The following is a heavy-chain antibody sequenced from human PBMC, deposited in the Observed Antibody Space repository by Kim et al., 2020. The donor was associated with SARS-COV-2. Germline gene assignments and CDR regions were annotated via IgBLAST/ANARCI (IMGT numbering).Heavy chain of an antibody. D-gene: IGHD2-2*01. J-gene: IGHJ6*02. CDR1: GFTFSSYS. CDR2: ISSSSSYI. CDR3: ARDGGFQLQRLISYYYYGMDG. V-gene: IGHV3-21*01. Sequence: GGSLRLSCAASGFTFSSYSMNWVRQAPGKGLEWVSSISSSSSYIYYADSVKGRFTISRDNAKNSLYLQMNSLRAEDTAVYYCARDGGFQLQRLISYYYYGMDGWGQGTTVTVSS.